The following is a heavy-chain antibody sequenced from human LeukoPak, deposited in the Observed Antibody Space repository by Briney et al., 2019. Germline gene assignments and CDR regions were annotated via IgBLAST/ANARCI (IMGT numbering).Heavy chain of an antibody. CDR1: GFTFSSYA. V-gene: IGHV3-23*01. CDR3: ANYYGSPTPFDY. D-gene: IGHD3-10*01. J-gene: IGHJ4*02. CDR2: ISGSGGST. Sequence: GGSLRLSCAASGFTFSSYAMSWVRQAPGKGLEWVSSISGSGGSTYYADSVKGRFTISRDNSKDTPYLQMNSLRAEDTAVYYCANYYGSPTPFDYWGQGTLVTVSS.